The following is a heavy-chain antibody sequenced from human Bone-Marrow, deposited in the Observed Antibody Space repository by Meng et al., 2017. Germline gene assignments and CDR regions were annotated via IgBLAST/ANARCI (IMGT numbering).Heavy chain of an antibody. Sequence: EVKLASMGGGFLRPGGSLSLSCAASVFTVSSKSMTWVRQSTGKGLEWVSVMYSGGDTHYTDSVKGRFTISRDNSKNTLYLQMNNLRAEDTAVYYCATGETRYWFDPWGQGTLVTVSS. J-gene: IGHJ5*02. D-gene: IGHD1-26*01. CDR1: VFTVSSKS. V-gene: IGHV3-53*02. CDR2: MYSGGDT. CDR3: ATGETRYWFDP.